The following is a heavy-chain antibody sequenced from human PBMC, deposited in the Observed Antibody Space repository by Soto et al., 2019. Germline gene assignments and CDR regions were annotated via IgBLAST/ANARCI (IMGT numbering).Heavy chain of an antibody. D-gene: IGHD3-3*01. CDR3: VKDFPYFSYDFWNGDDS. CDR2: ISASAVTT. CDR1: GFTFGAFA. J-gene: IGHJ4*02. Sequence: HPGGSLRLSCEASGFTFGAFAMSWVRQAPGKGLEWVSAISASAVTTYYADSVKGRFTISRDNSKNLFLQMSSLRVEDTAMYYCVKDFPYFSYDFWNGDDSWGQGTLVTAPQ. V-gene: IGHV3-23*01.